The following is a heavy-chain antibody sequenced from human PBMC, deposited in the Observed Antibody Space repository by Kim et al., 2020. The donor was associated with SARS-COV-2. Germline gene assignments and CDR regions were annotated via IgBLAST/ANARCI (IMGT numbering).Heavy chain of an antibody. Sequence: GGSLRLSCAASGFTFSDYYMDWVRQAPGKGLEWVGRIRNKANSYTTEDAATANGRFTISRDDSKLYLQMNSLKSEDTAMYYCARGRAGVVGGGMGVGGQGHTVPVSS. J-gene: IGHJ6*02. CDR2: IRNKANSYTT. CDR3: ARGRAGVVGGGMGV. D-gene: IGHD3-10*01. CDR1: GFTFSDYY. V-gene: IGHV3-72*01.